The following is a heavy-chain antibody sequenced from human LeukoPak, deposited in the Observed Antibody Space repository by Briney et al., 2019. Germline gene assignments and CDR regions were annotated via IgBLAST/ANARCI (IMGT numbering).Heavy chain of an antibody. CDR1: GFTFSDYY. D-gene: IGHD1-26*01. CDR2: ISSSGSTI. CDR3: ARDASYGGATTDY. V-gene: IGHV3-11*01. J-gene: IGHJ4*02. Sequence: GGSLRLSCAASGFTFSDYYMSWLRQAPGKGLEWVSYISSSGSTIYYADSVKGRFTISRDNAKSSLYLQMNSLRAEDTAVYYCARDASYGGATTDYWGQGTLVTVSS.